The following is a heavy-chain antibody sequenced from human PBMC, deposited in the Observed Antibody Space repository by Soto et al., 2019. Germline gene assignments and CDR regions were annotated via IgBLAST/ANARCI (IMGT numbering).Heavy chain of an antibody. Sequence: QVQLVQSGAEVKKPGASVKVSCKASGYIFTNYDINWLRQATGQGLEYWGWINPNSGNTGYVKKFKGRVTMTRKTSIHTAYMELNILRSEDTSLSYCARGIKYVDYSRWFDPWRQGTMLTVSS. CDR2: INPNSGNT. D-gene: IGHD4-17*01. CDR3: ARGIKYVDYSRWFDP. V-gene: IGHV1-8*01. CDR1: GYIFTNYD. J-gene: IGHJ5*02.